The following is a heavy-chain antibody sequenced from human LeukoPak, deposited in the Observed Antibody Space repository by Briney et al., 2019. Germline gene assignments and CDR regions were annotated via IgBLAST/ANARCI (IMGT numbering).Heavy chain of an antibody. CDR3: ARESATIKFRLHFDY. V-gene: IGHV1-69*13. Sequence: ASVKVSCKASGYTFTSYGISWVRQAPGQGLEWMGGIIPIFGTANYAQKFQGRVTITADESTSTAYMELSSLRSEDTAVYYCARESATIKFRLHFDYWDQGTLVTVSS. D-gene: IGHD5-12*01. CDR2: IIPIFGTA. CDR1: GYTFTSYG. J-gene: IGHJ4*02.